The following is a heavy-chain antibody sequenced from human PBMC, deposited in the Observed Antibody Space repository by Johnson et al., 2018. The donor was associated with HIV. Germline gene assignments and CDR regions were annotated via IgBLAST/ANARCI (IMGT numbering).Heavy chain of an antibody. Sequence: QVQLVESGGGLVQPGGSLRLSCAASGFTFSDYYMSWIRQAPGKGLEWVSYISSSGSIIYSADSMQGRFTNSRDNAKNSLYVQMNSLRAEDTALYYCARAEIAEGRVGDFAFDIWGRGTMVTVAS. D-gene: IGHD3-10*01. V-gene: IGHV3-11*01. CDR2: ISSSGSII. J-gene: IGHJ3*02. CDR1: GFTFSDYY. CDR3: ARAEIAEGRVGDFAFDI.